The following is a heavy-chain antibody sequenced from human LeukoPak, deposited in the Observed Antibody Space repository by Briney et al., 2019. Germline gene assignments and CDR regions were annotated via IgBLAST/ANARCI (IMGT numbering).Heavy chain of an antibody. V-gene: IGHV4-34*01. CDR1: GGSFIGYY. Sequence: PSETLSLTCAVHGGSFIGYYWSWIRQPPGKGLEWIAEINHSGITNYNPSLNSRVAISLDTSKTQFSLKLSSVTAADTTVCYCTRGVFFDYWGQGTLVTVSS. CDR3: TRGVFFDY. CDR2: INHSGIT. J-gene: IGHJ4*02. D-gene: IGHD1-14*01.